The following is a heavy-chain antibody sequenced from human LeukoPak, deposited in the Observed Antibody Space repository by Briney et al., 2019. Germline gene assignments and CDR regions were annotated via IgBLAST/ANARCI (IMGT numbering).Heavy chain of an antibody. D-gene: IGHD3-9*01. J-gene: IGHJ4*02. V-gene: IGHV3-48*01. Sequence: GGSLRLSCAASGFTFSSCSMNWVRQASGKGLEWVSYISSSSYTIYYADSVKGRFTISRDNAKKSVYLQMNSLRAEDTAVYYCARGQYDILTGLPLPDYWGQGTLVTVSS. CDR3: ARGQYDILTGLPLPDY. CDR1: GFTFSSCS. CDR2: ISSSSYTI.